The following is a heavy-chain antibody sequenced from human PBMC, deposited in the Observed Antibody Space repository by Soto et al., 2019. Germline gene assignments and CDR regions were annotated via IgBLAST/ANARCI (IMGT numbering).Heavy chain of an antibody. CDR2: INHSGST. D-gene: IGHD3-3*01. CDR3: ARGPNDFWSGSNYYYYYGMDV. V-gene: IGHV4-34*01. CDR1: GGSFSGYY. J-gene: IGHJ6*02. Sequence: PSETLSLTCAVYGGSFSGYYWSWIRQPPGKGLEWIGEINHSGSTNYNPSLKSRVTISVDTSKNQFSLKLSSVTAADTAVYYCARGPNDFWSGSNYYYYYGMDVWGQGTTVTVSS.